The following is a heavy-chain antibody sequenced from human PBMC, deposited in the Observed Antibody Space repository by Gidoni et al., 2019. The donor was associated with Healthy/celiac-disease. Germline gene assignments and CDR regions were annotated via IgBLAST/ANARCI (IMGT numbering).Heavy chain of an antibody. V-gene: IGHV4-34*01. CDR3: ARAFFNYYDSSIPFDY. D-gene: IGHD3-22*01. CDR2: INHSGST. J-gene: IGHJ4*02. CDR1: GGSFSGYY. Sequence: QVQLQQWGAGLLKPSETLSLTCAVYGGSFSGYYWSWIRQPPGKGLEWIGEINHSGSTNYNPSLKSRVTISVDTSKNQFSLKLSSVTAADTAVYYCARAFFNYYDSSIPFDYWGQGTLVTVSS.